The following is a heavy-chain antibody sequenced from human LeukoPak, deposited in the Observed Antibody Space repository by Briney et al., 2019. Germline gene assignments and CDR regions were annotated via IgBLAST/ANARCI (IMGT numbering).Heavy chain of an antibody. V-gene: IGHV6-1*01. D-gene: IGHD6-13*01. CDR3: ARDPNSSSWSGFLYYFDY. J-gene: IGHJ4*02. Sequence: SQTLSLTCAISGDSVSSNSAAWNWIRQSPSRGLEWLGRTYYRSKWYNDYAVSVKGRITINPDTSKNQFSLQLNSVTPEDTAVYYCARDPNSSSWSGFLYYFDYWGQGTLVTVSS. CDR2: TYYRSKWYN. CDR1: GDSVSSNSAA.